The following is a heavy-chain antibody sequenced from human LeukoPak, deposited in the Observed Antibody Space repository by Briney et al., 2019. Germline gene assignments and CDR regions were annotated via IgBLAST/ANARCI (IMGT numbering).Heavy chain of an antibody. CDR2: VYHSGGT. J-gene: IGHJ4*02. CDR3: ARRSVVGARTYYFGY. D-gene: IGHD2-15*01. Sequence: SETLSLTCTVSGGSISSYHWNWIRQSPGKGLEWIGYVYHSGGTNYNPSLKSRVTISLDTSKNQFSVKLNSVTAADTAVYYCARRSVVGARTYYFGYWGQGTLVTVSS. CDR1: GGSISSYH. V-gene: IGHV4-59*01.